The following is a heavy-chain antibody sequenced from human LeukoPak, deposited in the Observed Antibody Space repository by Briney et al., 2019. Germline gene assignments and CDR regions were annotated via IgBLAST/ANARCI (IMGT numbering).Heavy chain of an antibody. CDR2: ISWDSDSI. J-gene: IGHJ4*02. V-gene: IGHV3-9*01. D-gene: IGHD4-17*01. CDR3: ARTVTIDY. Sequence: PGGSLRLSCAASGFIFDDYAMHWVRQAPGKGLEWVSGISWDSDSIDYADSVKGRFTISRDNAKNSLYLQMNSLRAEDTAVYYCARTVTIDYWGQGTLVTVSS. CDR1: GFIFDDYA.